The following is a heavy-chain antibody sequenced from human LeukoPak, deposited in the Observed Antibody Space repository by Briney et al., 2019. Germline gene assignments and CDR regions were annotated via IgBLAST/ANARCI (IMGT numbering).Heavy chain of an antibody. CDR1: GGSVSSGSYY. CDR3: ARVGIAVASPFFDS. D-gene: IGHD6-19*01. CDR2: IYYSGTT. J-gene: IGHJ4*02. V-gene: IGHV4-61*01. Sequence: NPSETLSLTCTVSGGSVSSGSYYWTWIRQPPGKGLEWIGYIYYSGTTNYNPSLKSRVTISVDTSKNQFSLKLGSVTAADTAVYYCARVGIAVASPFFDSWGQGTLVTVSS.